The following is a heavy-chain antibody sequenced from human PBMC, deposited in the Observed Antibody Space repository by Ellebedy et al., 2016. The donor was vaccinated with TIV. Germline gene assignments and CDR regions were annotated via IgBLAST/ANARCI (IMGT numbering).Heavy chain of an antibody. CDR1: GFTFSAFS. CDR3: ARDIVGYCTNGVCYTFDY. V-gene: IGHV3-48*01. Sequence: PGGSLRLSCAASGFTFSAFSMNWVRQAPGKGLEWISHICGGTIYYAESVKGRFTISRDNSKNTLYLQMNSLRAEDTAVYYCARDIVGYCTNGVCYTFDYWGQGTLVTVSS. CDR2: ICGGTI. D-gene: IGHD2-8*01. J-gene: IGHJ4*02.